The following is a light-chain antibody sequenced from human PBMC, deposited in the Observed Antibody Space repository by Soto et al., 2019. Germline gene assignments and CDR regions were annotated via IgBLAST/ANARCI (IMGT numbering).Light chain of an antibody. J-gene: IGLJ2*01. CDR2: TND. V-gene: IGLV1-44*01. Sequence: QSVLTQPPSASGAPGQRVTISCSGSSSNIGRNAVNWYRQLPGTAPRLLIYTNDLRPSGVPDRFSASRSGTSASLAISGLQSEDEANFYCATWDDSLDGPVFGGGTKLTVL. CDR3: ATWDDSLDGPV. CDR1: SSNIGRNA.